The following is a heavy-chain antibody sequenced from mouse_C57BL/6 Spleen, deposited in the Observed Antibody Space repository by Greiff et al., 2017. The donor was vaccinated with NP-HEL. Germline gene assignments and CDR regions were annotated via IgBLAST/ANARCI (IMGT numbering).Heavy chain of an antibody. CDR3: ARDRDYGNWYFDV. J-gene: IGHJ1*03. CDR2: SRNKANDYTT. CDR1: GFTFSDFY. V-gene: IGHV7-1*01. D-gene: IGHD2-1*01. Sequence: DVKLVESGGGLVQSGRSLRLSCATSGFTFSDFYMEWVRQAPGKGLEWIAASRNKANDYTTEYSASVKGRFIVSRDTSHSILYLQMNALRAEDTAIYYCARDRDYGNWYFDVWGTGTTVTVSS.